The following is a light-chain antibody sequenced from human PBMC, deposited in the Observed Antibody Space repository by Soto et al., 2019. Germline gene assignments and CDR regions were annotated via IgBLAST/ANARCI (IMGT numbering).Light chain of an antibody. CDR3: HQYGSLTT. V-gene: IGKV3-20*01. CDR1: QSVSSSY. Sequence: EVVLTQSPVTLSLSPGERATLSCRASQSVSSSYLAWYQQKPGQAPRLLIYGASNRATGIPDRSSGSGSGTDFTLTISRLEPEDFAVYHCHQYGSLTTFGPGTKGDIK. J-gene: IGKJ3*01. CDR2: GAS.